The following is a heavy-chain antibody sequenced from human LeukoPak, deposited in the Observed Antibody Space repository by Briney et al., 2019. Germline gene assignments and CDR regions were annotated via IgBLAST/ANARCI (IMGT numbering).Heavy chain of an antibody. CDR2: ISPSSSTV. J-gene: IGHJ2*01. Sequence: PGGSLRLSCAASGLTFSSYSMNWLRQAPGKGLEWVSYISPSSSTVYYADSVKSRFTISGDNAKNSLYLEMNSLRDEDTAVYYCARDSATIGVYWYFDLWGRGTLVIVSS. CDR3: ARDSATIGVYWYFDL. D-gene: IGHD5-12*01. CDR1: GLTFSSYS. V-gene: IGHV3-48*02.